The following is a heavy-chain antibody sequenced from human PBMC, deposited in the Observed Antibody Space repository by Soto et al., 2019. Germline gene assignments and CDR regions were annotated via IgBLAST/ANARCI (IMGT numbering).Heavy chain of an antibody. CDR2: IIPIFGTA. Sequence: SVKVSCKASGGTFSSYAISWVRQAPGQGLEWMGGIIPIFGTANYAQKFQGRVTITADKSTSTAYMELSSLRSEDTAVYCCARDFPSYGGNSGFDYWGQGTLVTVPS. D-gene: IGHD4-17*01. CDR3: ARDFPSYGGNSGFDY. CDR1: GGTFSSYA. V-gene: IGHV1-69*06. J-gene: IGHJ4*02.